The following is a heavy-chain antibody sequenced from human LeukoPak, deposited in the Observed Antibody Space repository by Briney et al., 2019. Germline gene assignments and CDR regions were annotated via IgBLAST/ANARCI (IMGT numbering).Heavy chain of an antibody. CDR3: ARQGYSAYEILDY. CDR2: VSYSGRT. Sequence: SETLSLTCTVSGASISNYYWSWIRQPPGKGLECIGYVSYSGRTNHNPSLKSRVTISADTSKNQFSLKLTSVTAADTAVYYCARQGYSAYEILDYWGQGTLVTVSS. D-gene: IGHD5-12*01. V-gene: IGHV4-59*08. J-gene: IGHJ4*02. CDR1: GASISNYY.